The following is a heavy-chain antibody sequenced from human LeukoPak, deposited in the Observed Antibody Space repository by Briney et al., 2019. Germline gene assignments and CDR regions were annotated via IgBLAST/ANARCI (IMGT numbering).Heavy chain of an antibody. D-gene: IGHD3-22*01. V-gene: IGHV1-2*02. CDR3: ARYYASSGYYYEGPNDAFDI. CDR1: GYTFTSYD. CDR2: INPNSGGT. J-gene: IGHJ3*02. Sequence: ASVKVSCKASGYTFTSYDITWVRQAPGQGLEWMGWINPNSGGTNYAQKFQGRVTMTRDTSISTAYMELSRLRSDDTAVYYCARYYASSGYYYEGPNDAFDIWAKGQWSPSLQ.